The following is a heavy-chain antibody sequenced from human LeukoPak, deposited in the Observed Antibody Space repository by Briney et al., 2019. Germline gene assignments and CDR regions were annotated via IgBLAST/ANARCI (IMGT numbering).Heavy chain of an antibody. CDR2: ISNNGGYT. CDR1: GFTFDDYA. D-gene: IGHD4/OR15-4a*01. Sequence: GGSLRLSCAASGFTFDDYAMHWVRQAPGKGLEWVSAISNNGGYTYYADSVQGRFTISRDNSKSTLCLQMNSLRAEDTAVYYCAKESGALGAPLYDYWGRGILVTASS. J-gene: IGHJ4*02. CDR3: AKESGALGAPLYDY. V-gene: IGHV3-23*01.